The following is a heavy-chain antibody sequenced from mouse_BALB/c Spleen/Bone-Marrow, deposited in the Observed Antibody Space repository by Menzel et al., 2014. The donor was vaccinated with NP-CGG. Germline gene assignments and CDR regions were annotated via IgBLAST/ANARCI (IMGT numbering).Heavy chain of an antibody. D-gene: IGHD2-3*01. CDR3: ARDGYYVFYAMDY. CDR1: GFTFSSHG. Sequence: EVKLAESGGGLVQPGGSLKLSCAASGFTFSSHGMSWVRQTPDKRLELVATINSNGGSTYYPDSVKGRFTISRDNAKNTLYLQMSSLKSEDTAMYYCARDGYYVFYAMDYWGQGTSVTVSS. CDR2: INSNGGST. J-gene: IGHJ4*01. V-gene: IGHV5-6-3*01.